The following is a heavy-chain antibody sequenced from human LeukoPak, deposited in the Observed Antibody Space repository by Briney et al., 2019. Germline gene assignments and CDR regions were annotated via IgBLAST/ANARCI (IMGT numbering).Heavy chain of an antibody. CDR3: ARDIRYSGSWRFDY. CDR1: GFTFSSYA. Sequence: GGSLRLSCAASGFTFSSYAMHWVRQAPGKGLEWVAVISLDGSNKYYADSVKGRFTISRDNSKNTLYLQVNSLRAEDTAVYYCARDIRYSGSWRFDYWGQGTLVTVSS. J-gene: IGHJ4*02. D-gene: IGHD6-13*01. CDR2: ISLDGSNK. V-gene: IGHV3-30-3*01.